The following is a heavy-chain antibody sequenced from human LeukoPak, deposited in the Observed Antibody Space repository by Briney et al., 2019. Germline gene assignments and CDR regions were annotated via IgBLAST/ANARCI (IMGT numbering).Heavy chain of an antibody. J-gene: IGHJ4*02. CDR1: GFTFSSYA. Sequence: GGSLRLSCAASGFTFSSYAMSWVRQAPGKGLEWVSAISGSGGSAYYADSVKGRFTISRDNSKNTLYLQMNSLRAEDTAVYYCAKVWGGSWFVDYWGQGTLVTVSS. CDR3: AKVWGGSWFVDY. CDR2: ISGSGGSA. D-gene: IGHD6-13*01. V-gene: IGHV3-23*01.